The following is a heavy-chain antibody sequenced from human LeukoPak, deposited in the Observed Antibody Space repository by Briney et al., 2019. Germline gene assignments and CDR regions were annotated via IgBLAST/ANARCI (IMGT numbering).Heavy chain of an antibody. CDR1: GGSISSSNW. Sequence: SETLSLTCAVSGGSISSSNWWSWVRQPPGKGLEWIGEIYHSGSTNYNPSLKSRVTISVDKSKNQFSLKLSSVTAADTAVYYCASAITIFGVVIGAFDIWGQGTMVTVSS. D-gene: IGHD3-3*01. CDR2: IYHSGST. CDR3: ASAITIFGVVIGAFDI. J-gene: IGHJ3*02. V-gene: IGHV4-4*02.